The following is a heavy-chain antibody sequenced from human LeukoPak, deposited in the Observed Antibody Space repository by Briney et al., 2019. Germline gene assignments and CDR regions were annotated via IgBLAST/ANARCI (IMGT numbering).Heavy chain of an antibody. D-gene: IGHD5-24*01. CDR2: IKQDGSEK. CDR1: GFTFSSYW. J-gene: IGHJ4*02. Sequence: GGSLRLSCAASGFTFSSYWMSWVRQAPGKGLEWVANIKQDGSEKYYVDSVRGRFTISRDNAKNSLYLQMNSLRAEDTAVYYCAREVRRWLQLIDYWGQGTLVTVSS. V-gene: IGHV3-7*01. CDR3: AREVRRWLQLIDY.